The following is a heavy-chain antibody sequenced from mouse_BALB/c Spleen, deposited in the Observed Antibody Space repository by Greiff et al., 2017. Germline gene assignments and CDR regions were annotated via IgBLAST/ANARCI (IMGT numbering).Heavy chain of an antibody. V-gene: IGHV1-69*02. J-gene: IGHJ2*01. D-gene: IGHD1-1*01. Sequence: VQLQQPGAELVKPGASVKLSCKASGYTFTSYWMHWVKQRPGQGLEWIGEIDPSDSYTNYNQKFKGKATLTVDKSSSTAYMQLSSLTSEDSAVYYCARRLLRGYYFDYWGQGTTLTVSS. CDR1: GYTFTSYW. CDR2: IDPSDSYT. CDR3: ARRLLRGYYFDY.